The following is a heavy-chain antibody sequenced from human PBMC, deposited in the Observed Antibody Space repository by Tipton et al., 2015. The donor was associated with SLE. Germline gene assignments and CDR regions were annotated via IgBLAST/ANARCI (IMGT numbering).Heavy chain of an antibody. CDR1: GFTFSSYS. D-gene: IGHD6-13*01. CDR3: ARAIAAAAHYYYYYMDV. CDR2: ISSSSSYI. Sequence: SLRLSCAASGFTFSSYSMNWVRQAPGKGLEWVSSISSSSSYIYYADSVKGRFTISRDNAKNSLYLQMNSLRAEDTAVYYCARAIAAAAHYYYYYMDVWGKGTTVTVSS. J-gene: IGHJ6*03. V-gene: IGHV3-21*01.